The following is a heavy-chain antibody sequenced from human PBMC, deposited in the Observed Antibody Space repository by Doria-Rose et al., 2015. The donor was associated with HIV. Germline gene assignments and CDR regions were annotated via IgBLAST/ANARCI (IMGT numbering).Heavy chain of an antibody. V-gene: IGHV2-26*01. CDR1: GVSLSSPGMG. CDR2: NFSDDER. D-gene: IGHD6-13*01. CDR3: ARIKSSRWYHKYYFDF. Sequence: SGPVLVKPTETLTLTCTVSGVSLSSPGMGVSWIRQPPGKALEWLANNFSDDERSYTTSLKSRLSISRGTSKSQVVLTMTDMDPVDTATYYCARIKSSRWYHKYYFDFWGQGTLVIV. J-gene: IGHJ4*02.